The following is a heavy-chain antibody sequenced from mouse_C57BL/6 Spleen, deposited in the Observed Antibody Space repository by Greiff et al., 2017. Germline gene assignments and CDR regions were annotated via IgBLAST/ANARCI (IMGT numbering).Heavy chain of an antibody. Sequence: EVHLVESGGGLVKPGGSLKLSCAASGFTFSSYAMSWVRQTPEKRLEWVATISDGGSYTYYPDNVKGRFTISRDNAKNNLYLQMSHLKSEDTAMYYCARDGLRRAMDYWGQGTSVTVSS. CDR2: ISDGGSYT. CDR3: ARDGLRRAMDY. V-gene: IGHV5-4*01. J-gene: IGHJ4*01. CDR1: GFTFSSYA. D-gene: IGHD2-12*01.